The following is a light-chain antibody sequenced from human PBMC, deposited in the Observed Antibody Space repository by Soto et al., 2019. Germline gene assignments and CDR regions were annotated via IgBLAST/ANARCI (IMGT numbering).Light chain of an antibody. V-gene: IGKV1-39*01. J-gene: IGKJ1*01. Sequence: DIQLTQSPSSVSESVGYRVTITCRTSQSVNKYISWYQQKPGKAPKPLIYAASSLQTGVPSRFSGSGSGTYFTLTISSLQPEDFATYYCQQSYSSSWTFGQGTKVDIK. CDR1: QSVNKY. CDR2: AAS. CDR3: QQSYSSSWT.